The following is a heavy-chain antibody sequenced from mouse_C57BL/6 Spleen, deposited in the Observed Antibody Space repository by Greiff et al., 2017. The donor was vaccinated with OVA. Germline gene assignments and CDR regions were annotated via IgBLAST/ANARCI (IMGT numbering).Heavy chain of an antibody. CDR3: ARGGSSPYAMDY. CDR1: GFTFSDYY. J-gene: IGHJ4*01. V-gene: IGHV5-12*01. CDR2: ISNGGGST. D-gene: IGHD1-1*01. Sequence: EVMLVESGGGLVQPGGSLKLSCAASGFTFSDYYMYWVRQTPEKRLEWVAYISNGGGSTYYPDTVKGRFTISRDNAKNTLYLQMSRLKSEDTAMYYCARGGSSPYAMDYWGQGTSVTVSS.